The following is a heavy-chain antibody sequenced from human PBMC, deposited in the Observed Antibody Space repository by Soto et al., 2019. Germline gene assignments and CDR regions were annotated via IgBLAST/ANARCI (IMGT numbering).Heavy chain of an antibody. J-gene: IGHJ4*02. V-gene: IGHV3-64D*08. CDR1: GFTFSMHS. CDR2: ISRDGRST. D-gene: IGHD3-10*01. Sequence: GGSLRLSCSASGFTFSMHSMHWVRQTPGKALEYVSAISRDGRSTFYADSVKGRFTISRDNSKNTLYLRMNSLRSDDTAVYYCVKEANPIINTPVDLIFDYWGQGTQVSVST. CDR3: VKEANPIINTPVDLIFDY.